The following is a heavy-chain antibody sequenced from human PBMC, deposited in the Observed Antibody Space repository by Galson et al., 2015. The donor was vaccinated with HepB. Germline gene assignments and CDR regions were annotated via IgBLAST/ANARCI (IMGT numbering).Heavy chain of an antibody. CDR2: ISAYNGNT. CDR3: ARVKGAGYQLPTSPFDY. D-gene: IGHD2-2*01. J-gene: IGHJ4*02. Sequence: SVKVSCKASGYTFTSYGISWVRQAPGQGLEWMGWISAYNGNTNYAQKLQGRVTMTTDTSTSTAYMELRSLRSDDTAVYYCARVKGAGYQLPTSPFDYWGQGTLVTVSS. CDR1: GYTFTSYG. V-gene: IGHV1-18*01.